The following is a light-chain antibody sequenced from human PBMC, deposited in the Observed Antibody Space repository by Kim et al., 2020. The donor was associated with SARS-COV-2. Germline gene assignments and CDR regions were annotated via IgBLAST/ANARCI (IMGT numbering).Light chain of an antibody. CDR1: SSNIGAGYD. J-gene: IGLJ3*02. V-gene: IGLV1-40*01. CDR2: GNS. CDR3: QSYDSSLSGWV. Sequence: SVLTQPPSVSGAPGQRVTISCTGSSSNIGAGYDVHWYQQLPGTAPKLLIYGNSNRPSGVPDRFSGSKSGTSASLAITGLQAEDEADYYCQSYDSSLSGWVFGGGTQLPVL.